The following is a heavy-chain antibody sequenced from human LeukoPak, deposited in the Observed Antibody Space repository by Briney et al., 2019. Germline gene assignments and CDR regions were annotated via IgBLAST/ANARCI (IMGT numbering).Heavy chain of an antibody. D-gene: IGHD1-26*01. CDR2: IYYSGST. V-gene: IGHV4-34*01. CDR1: GGSFSGYY. J-gene: IGHJ4*02. CDR3: ARLVKVVGATDGFDY. Sequence: PSETLSLTCAVYGGSFSGYYWSWIRQPPGKGLEWIGSIYYSGSTYYNPSLKSRVTISVDTSKNQFSLKLSSVTAADTAVYYCARLVKVVGATDGFDYWGQGTLVTVSS.